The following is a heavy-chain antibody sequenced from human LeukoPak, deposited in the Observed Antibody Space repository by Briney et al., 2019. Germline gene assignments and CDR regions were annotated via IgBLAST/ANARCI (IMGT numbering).Heavy chain of an antibody. CDR3: ARDKVTY. CDR1: GFTFSSYS. J-gene: IGHJ4*02. CDR2: INKDGSEI. V-gene: IGHV3-7*01. Sequence: PGGSLRLSCAASGFTFSSYSMNWVRQAPGKGLEWVAHINKDGSEIYYVDSVKGRFTISRDNAKSSLSLQMNSPRVEDTAVYYCARDKVTYWGQGILVTVSS.